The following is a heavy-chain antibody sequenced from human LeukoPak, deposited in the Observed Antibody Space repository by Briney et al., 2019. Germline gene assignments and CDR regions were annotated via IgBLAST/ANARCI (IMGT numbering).Heavy chain of an antibody. J-gene: IGHJ6*02. CDR2: IILIFGTA. CDR1: GGTFSSYA. V-gene: IGHV1-69*13. CDR3: ARVAAAGPYYYYYGMDV. D-gene: IGHD6-13*01. Sequence: SVKVSCKASGGTFSSYAISWVRQAPGQGLEWMGGIILIFGTANYAQKFQGRVTITADESTSTAYMELSSLRSEDTAVYYCARVAAAGPYYYYYGMDVWGQGTTVTVSS.